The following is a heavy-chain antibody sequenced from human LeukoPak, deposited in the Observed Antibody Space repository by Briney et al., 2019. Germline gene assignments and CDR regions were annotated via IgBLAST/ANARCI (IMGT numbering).Heavy chain of an antibody. D-gene: IGHD3-16*01. CDR2: ISSSSYI. Sequence: GGSLRLSCAASGFTFSSYSMNWVRQAPGKGLEWVSSISSSSYIYYADSVKGRFTISRDNAKNSLYLQMNSLRAEDTAVYYCASGGGGMVIGDYWGQGTLVTVSS. V-gene: IGHV3-21*01. J-gene: IGHJ4*02. CDR3: ASGGGGMVIGDY. CDR1: GFTFSSYS.